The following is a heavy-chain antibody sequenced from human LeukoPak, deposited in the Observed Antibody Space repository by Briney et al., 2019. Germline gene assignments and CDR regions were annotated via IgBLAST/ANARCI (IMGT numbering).Heavy chain of an antibody. J-gene: IGHJ3*02. Sequence: AGGSLRLSCAASGFTFSSYWMSWVRQAPGKGLEWVASIKQDGSEKYYVDSVKGRFTISRDNAKNSLYLQMNSLRAEDTAVYYCARDGIAAAGPPDDAFDIWGQGTMVTVSS. D-gene: IGHD6-13*01. CDR3: ARDGIAAAGPPDDAFDI. V-gene: IGHV3-7*01. CDR1: GFTFSSYW. CDR2: IKQDGSEK.